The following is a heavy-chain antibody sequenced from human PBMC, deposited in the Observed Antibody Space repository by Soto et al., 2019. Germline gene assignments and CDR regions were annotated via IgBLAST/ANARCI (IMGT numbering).Heavy chain of an antibody. J-gene: IGHJ3*02. V-gene: IGHV3-23*01. CDR3: AKERREAVAGRDAFDI. CDR1: GFTFSSYA. CDR2: ISGSGGST. Sequence: GGSLRLSCAASGFTFSSYAMSWVRQAPGKGLEWVSAISGSGGSTYYADSVKGRFTISRDNSKNTLYLQMNSLRAEDTAVYYCAKERREAVAGRDAFDIWGQGTMVTVSS. D-gene: IGHD6-19*01.